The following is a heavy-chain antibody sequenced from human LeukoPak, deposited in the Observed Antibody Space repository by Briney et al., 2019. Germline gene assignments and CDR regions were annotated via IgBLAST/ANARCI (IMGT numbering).Heavy chain of an antibody. CDR1: GFTFSSYE. D-gene: IGHD4-17*01. J-gene: IGHJ3*02. CDR2: ISSSGSTI. CDR3: AKEPDYGDYREYAFDI. Sequence: GGSLRLSCAASGFTFSSYEMNWVRQAPGKGLEWVSYISSSGSTIYYADSVKGRFTISRDNAKNSLYLQMNSLRAEDTAVYYCAKEPDYGDYREYAFDIWGQGTMVTVSS. V-gene: IGHV3-48*03.